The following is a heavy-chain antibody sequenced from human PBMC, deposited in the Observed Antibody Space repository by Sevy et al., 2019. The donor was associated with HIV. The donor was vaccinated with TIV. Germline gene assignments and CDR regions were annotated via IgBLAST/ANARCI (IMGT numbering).Heavy chain of an antibody. CDR2: ISYDGSNK. J-gene: IGHJ1*01. D-gene: IGHD3-22*01. Sequence: GGSRLSCAASGFTFSNYAIHWVRQAPGRGLEWVGLISYDGSNKFYPDSVKGRFTISRDNSKNTLYLQMNSLTIDETAVYDCARDNYHDITGYLKYFQYWGQGTLVTVSS. CDR3: ARDNYHDITGYLKYFQY. V-gene: IGHV3-30*04. CDR1: GFTFSNYA.